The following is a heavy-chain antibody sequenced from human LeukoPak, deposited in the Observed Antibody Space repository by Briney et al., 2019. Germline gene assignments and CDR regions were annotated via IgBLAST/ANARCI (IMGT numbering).Heavy chain of an antibody. V-gene: IGHV3-53*01. D-gene: IGHD3-3*01. CDR2: IYSGGST. J-gene: IGHJ6*02. CDR1: GFTVSSNY. Sequence: GGSLRLSCAASGFTVSSNYMSWVRQAPGKGLEWVSVIYSGGSTYYADSVKGRFTISRDNSKNTLYLQMNSLRAEDTAVYYRARSITIFGVVTLPYYYYGMDVWGQGTTVTVSS. CDR3: ARSITIFGVVTLPYYYYGMDV.